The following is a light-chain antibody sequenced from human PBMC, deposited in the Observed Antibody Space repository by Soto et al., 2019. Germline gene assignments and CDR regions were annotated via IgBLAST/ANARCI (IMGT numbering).Light chain of an antibody. Sequence: QSVLTQPPSVSGAPGQRVTISCTGSSSNIGAGYDVHWYQQLPGTAPKLLIYGNSNRPSGVPDRFSGSKSGTSASLAITGLQAEDEADYYCQSYDSSLFYVFGNGTKLTVL. J-gene: IGLJ1*01. CDR2: GNS. CDR1: SSNIGAGYD. CDR3: QSYDSSLFYV. V-gene: IGLV1-40*01.